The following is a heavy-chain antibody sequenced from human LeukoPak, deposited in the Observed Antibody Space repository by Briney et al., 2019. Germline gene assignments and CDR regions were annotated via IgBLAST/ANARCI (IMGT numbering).Heavy chain of an antibody. Sequence: SVKVSCKASGGTFSSYAISWVRQAPGQGLEWMGGIIPIFGTANYAQKFQGRVTITADESTSTAYMELSSLRSEDTAVYYCAREGRYSNGWYYFDYWGQGTLVTVSS. J-gene: IGHJ4*02. CDR3: AREGRYSNGWYYFDY. V-gene: IGHV1-69*13. D-gene: IGHD6-19*01. CDR1: GGTFSSYA. CDR2: IIPIFGTA.